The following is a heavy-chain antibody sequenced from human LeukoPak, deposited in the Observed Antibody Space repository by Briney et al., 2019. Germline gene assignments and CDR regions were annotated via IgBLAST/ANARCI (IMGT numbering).Heavy chain of an antibody. V-gene: IGHV4-59*01. J-gene: IGHJ3*02. CDR1: GGSISTYY. CDR2: IYHSGST. CDR3: ARVPPLGWVWGSYRYDAFDI. D-gene: IGHD3-16*02. Sequence: PSETLSLTCTVSGGSISTYYWSWIRQPPGKGLEWIGYIYHSGSTNYNPSLKSRVTISVDTSKNQFSLKLSSVTAADTAVYYCARVPPLGWVWGSYRYDAFDIWGQGTMVTVSS.